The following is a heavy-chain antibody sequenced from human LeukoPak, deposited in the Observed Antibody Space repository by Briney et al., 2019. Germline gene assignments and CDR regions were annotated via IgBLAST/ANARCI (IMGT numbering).Heavy chain of an antibody. D-gene: IGHD6-6*01. CDR3: ARDWRLGSIADN. CDR2: IIPIFGTA. CDR1: GGTFSSYA. V-gene: IGHV1-69*13. Sequence: SVKVSCKASGGTFSSYAISWVRQAPGQGLEWMGGIIPIFGTANYAQKFQGRVTITADESTSTAYMELSSLRSEDTAVYHCARDWRLGSIADNWGQGTLVTVSS. J-gene: IGHJ4*02.